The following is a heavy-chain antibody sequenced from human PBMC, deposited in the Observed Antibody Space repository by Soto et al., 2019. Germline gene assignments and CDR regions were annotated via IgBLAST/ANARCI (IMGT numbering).Heavy chain of an antibody. CDR3: AVPGLWVYDGRYHFDY. CDR1: GGSFNSYA. Sequence: ASGNVSCKASGGSFNSYAISWVRRALGQGLEWMVGIIPVIDSANYAQKFQGRVTSTEDKSTRTVYMELSRLRSEDTAVYYCAVPGLWVYDGRYHFDYWGQGTLVTVSS. J-gene: IGHJ4*02. CDR2: IIPVIDSA. D-gene: IGHD3-16*02. V-gene: IGHV1-69*06.